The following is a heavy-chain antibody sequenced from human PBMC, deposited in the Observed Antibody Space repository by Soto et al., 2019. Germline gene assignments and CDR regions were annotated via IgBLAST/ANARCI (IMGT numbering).Heavy chain of an antibody. V-gene: IGHV1-18*01. Sequence: QVQLVQSGAEVKKPGASVKVSCKASGYTFTSYGISWVRQAPGQGLEWMGWISAYNGNTNYAQKLQGRVTMTKATSTSTAYMERRSLRSDDTAVYYCARVRGDIVVVPAATPYYYYGMDVWGQGTTVTVSS. CDR1: GYTFTSYG. CDR3: ARVRGDIVVVPAATPYYYYGMDV. CDR2: ISAYNGNT. D-gene: IGHD2-2*01. J-gene: IGHJ6*02.